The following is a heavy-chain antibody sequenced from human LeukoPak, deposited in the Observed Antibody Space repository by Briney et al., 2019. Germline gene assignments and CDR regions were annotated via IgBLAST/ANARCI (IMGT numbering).Heavy chain of an antibody. CDR3: AGDPNKGSSGYFDY. CDR2: ISSSGSTI. CDR1: GFTFSDYY. D-gene: IGHD3-22*01. V-gene: IGHV3-11*01. Sequence: GGSLRLSCAASGFTFSDYYMSWIRQAPGKGLEWVSYISSSGSTIYYADSVKGRFTISRDNAKNSLYLQINSLRAEDTAVYYCAGDPNKGSSGYFDYWGQGTLVTVSS. J-gene: IGHJ4*02.